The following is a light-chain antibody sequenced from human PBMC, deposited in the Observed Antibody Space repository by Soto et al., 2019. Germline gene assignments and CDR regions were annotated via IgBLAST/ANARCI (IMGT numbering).Light chain of an antibody. CDR1: QSFSGW. CDR3: QQYNNYSWT. Sequence: DIELTQSPSTLSAYVGDRVTITCRASQSFSGWLAWYQQKPGKAPKVLIYGASNLESGVPSRFSGGGSGTEFTLTISSLQPDDFATYFCQQYNNYSWTFGQGTKV. V-gene: IGKV1-5*01. CDR2: GAS. J-gene: IGKJ1*01.